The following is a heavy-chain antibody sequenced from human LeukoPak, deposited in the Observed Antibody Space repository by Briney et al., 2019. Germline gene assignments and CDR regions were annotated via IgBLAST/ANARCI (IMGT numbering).Heavy chain of an antibody. J-gene: IGHJ4*02. CDR3: ARAPYSYGSFDY. CDR1: GFTFSSYS. V-gene: IGHV3-21*01. Sequence: GGSLRLSCAAYGFTFSSYSMNWVRQAPGKGLEWVSSISSSSSYIYYADSVKGRFTISRDNAKNSLYLQMNSLRAEDTAVYYCARAPYSYGSFDYWGQGTLVTVSS. D-gene: IGHD5-18*01. CDR2: ISSSSSYI.